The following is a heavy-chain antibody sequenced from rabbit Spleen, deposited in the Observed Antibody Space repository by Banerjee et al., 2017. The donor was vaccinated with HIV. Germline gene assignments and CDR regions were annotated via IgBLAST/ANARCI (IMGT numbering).Heavy chain of an antibody. D-gene: IGHD4-1*01. CDR3: ARSGYVGWGGDGDLMGNKL. CDR1: GFDFSSDA. J-gene: IGHJ3*01. CDR2: IYNGDGST. Sequence: QEQLEESGGDLVQPEGSLTLTCKASGFDFSSDAMCWVRQAPGKGPEWIACIYNGDGSTYYPSWVNGRFTISKTSSTTVTLQMTSLTAADTATYFCARSGYVGWGGDGDLMGNKLWGQGTLVTVS. V-gene: IGHV1S47*01.